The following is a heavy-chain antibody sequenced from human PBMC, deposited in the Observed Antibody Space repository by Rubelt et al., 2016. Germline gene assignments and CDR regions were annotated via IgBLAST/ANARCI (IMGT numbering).Heavy chain of an antibody. CDR3: ARDSLAFDY. V-gene: IGHV3-33*08. CDR2: MWYDGTKT. CDR1: GLAVANNY. Sequence: VQLVESGGGLVQPGGSLRLSCAASGLAVANNYMSWVRQAPGKGPEWVAVMWYDGTKTYYADSVKGRFTISRDNSKNTLYLQMNSLRAEDTAVDYCARDSLAFDYWGQGTLVTVSS. J-gene: IGHJ4*02.